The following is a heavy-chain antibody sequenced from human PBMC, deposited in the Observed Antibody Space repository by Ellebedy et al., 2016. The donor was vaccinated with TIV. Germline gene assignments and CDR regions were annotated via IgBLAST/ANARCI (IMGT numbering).Heavy chain of an antibody. D-gene: IGHD5-18*01. V-gene: IGHV3-30*18. Sequence: GESLKISCGASGFTFSDYYMDWVRQAPGKGLEWVAVISYDGSNKYYADSVKGRFTISRDNSKNTLYLQMNSLRAEDTAVYYCAKEDTGYYYYGMDVWGQGTTVTVSS. CDR2: ISYDGSNK. CDR3: AKEDTGYYYYGMDV. J-gene: IGHJ6*02. CDR1: GFTFSDYY.